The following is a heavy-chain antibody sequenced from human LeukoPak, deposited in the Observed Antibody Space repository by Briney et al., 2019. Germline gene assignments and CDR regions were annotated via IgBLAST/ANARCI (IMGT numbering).Heavy chain of an antibody. D-gene: IGHD2-15*01. V-gene: IGHV3-23*01. CDR1: GFSFNTYA. CDR3: AQQVGYCSSGSCYCTY. J-gene: IGHJ1*01. Sequence: GGSLRLSCAASGFSFNTYAMSWVRQAPGKGLEWVSAISNTGGSTYYADSVKGRFTISRDKSKNTLSLQMNSLRAEDTAVYYCAQQVGYCSSGSCYCTYWGQGTLVTVSS. CDR2: ISNTGGST.